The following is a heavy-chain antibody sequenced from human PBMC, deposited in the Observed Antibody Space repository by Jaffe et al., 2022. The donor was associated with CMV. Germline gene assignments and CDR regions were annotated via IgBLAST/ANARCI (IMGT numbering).Heavy chain of an antibody. CDR1: GYRLNDHG. CDR2: ITAVNGKT. J-gene: IGHJ1*01. Sequence: QVRLVQSGAEVKRPGASVRLSCKASGYRLNDHGLHWLRLAPGQRPEWMGWITAVNGKTKYSQKFEGRVTITRDTSANVAYMELSGLRSEDTAVYFCAKSGFSGSLEYWGQGSLVTVSP. V-gene: IGHV1-3*01. D-gene: IGHD1-26*01. CDR3: AKSGFSGSLEY.